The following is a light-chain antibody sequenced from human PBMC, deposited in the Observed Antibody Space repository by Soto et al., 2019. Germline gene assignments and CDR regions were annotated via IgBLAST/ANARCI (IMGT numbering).Light chain of an antibody. Sequence: QSALTQPPSASGSPGQSVTISCTGPSSDVGAYDYVSWYQQHPGKAPKLMIYEINKRPSGVPDRFSGSKSGNTASLTVSGLQAEDEADYYCSSFAGSNNFPYVFGTGTKLTVL. CDR1: SSDVGAYDY. CDR2: EIN. J-gene: IGLJ1*01. CDR3: SSFAGSNNFPYV. V-gene: IGLV2-8*01.